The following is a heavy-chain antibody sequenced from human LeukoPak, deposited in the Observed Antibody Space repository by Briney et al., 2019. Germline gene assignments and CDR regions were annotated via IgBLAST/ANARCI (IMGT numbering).Heavy chain of an antibody. D-gene: IGHD3-22*01. Sequence: GGSLRLSCAASGFTFSSYGMHWVGQAPGKGLEWVAGISYDGSSQRYADSVKGRFTISRDNSKNTLYLQMNSLRAEDTAVYYCARGMYYYDSSGYYYEGDGYYFDYWGRGTLVTVSS. CDR2: ISYDGSSQ. CDR3: ARGMYYYDSSGYYYEGDGYYFDY. J-gene: IGHJ4*02. V-gene: IGHV3-30*03. CDR1: GFTFSSYG.